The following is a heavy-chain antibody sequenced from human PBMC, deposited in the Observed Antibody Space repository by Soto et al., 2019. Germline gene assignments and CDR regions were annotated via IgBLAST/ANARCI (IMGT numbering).Heavy chain of an antibody. CDR2: ISPDDSKT. CDR3: TKRIRDVSIPGSWFDT. D-gene: IGHD3-10*01. Sequence: XESLKISREGSGYSFSNHLIVWVRQMPGKGLEWLGIISPDDSKTLYSPSFQGQGTISADKSISTVYLQWSSLKASDTAIYYCTKRIRDVSIPGSWFDTWGQGTLVTVSS. J-gene: IGHJ5*02. V-gene: IGHV5-51*01. CDR1: GYSFSNHL.